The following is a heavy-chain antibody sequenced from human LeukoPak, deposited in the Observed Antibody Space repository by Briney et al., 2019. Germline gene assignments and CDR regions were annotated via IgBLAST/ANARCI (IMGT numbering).Heavy chain of an antibody. CDR3: ARVTMDGYYFDY. J-gene: IGHJ4*02. D-gene: IGHD1-1*01. Sequence: GGSLRLSCAASGFTFSSDWMSWVRQAPGKGLEWVANIKQDGSEKYYVDSVKGRFTISRDNAKNSLYLQMNSLRAEDTAVYYCARVTMDGYYFDYWGQGTLVTVSS. V-gene: IGHV3-7*01. CDR2: IKQDGSEK. CDR1: GFTFSSDW.